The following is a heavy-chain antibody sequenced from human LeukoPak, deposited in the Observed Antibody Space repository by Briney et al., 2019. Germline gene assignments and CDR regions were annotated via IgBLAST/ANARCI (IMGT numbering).Heavy chain of an antibody. J-gene: IGHJ5*02. Sequence: VASVKVSCKASGYTFTSYGISWVRQAPGQGLEWMGWISAYNGNTNYAQKLQGRVTMTTDTSTSTAYMELRSLRSDDTAVYYCARVVNDVPGGPNWFDPWGQGTLVTVSS. CDR3: ARVVNDVPGGPNWFDP. D-gene: IGHD2/OR15-2a*01. CDR1: GYTFTSYG. V-gene: IGHV1-18*01. CDR2: ISAYNGNT.